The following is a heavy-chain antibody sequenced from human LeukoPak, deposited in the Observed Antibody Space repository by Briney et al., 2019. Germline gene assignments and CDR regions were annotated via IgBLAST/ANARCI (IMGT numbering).Heavy chain of an antibody. V-gene: IGHV3-7*01. CDR1: GFTFSSYW. CDR2: IKQDGSEK. J-gene: IGHJ5*02. D-gene: IGHD2-2*01. Sequence: GGSLRLSCAASGFTFSSYWMSWVRQAPGKGLEWVANIKQDGSEKYYVDSVKGRFTISRDNTKNSLYLQMNSLRAEDTAVYYCARDIVVVPAAHENWFDPWGQGTLVTVSS. CDR3: ARDIVVVPAAHENWFDP.